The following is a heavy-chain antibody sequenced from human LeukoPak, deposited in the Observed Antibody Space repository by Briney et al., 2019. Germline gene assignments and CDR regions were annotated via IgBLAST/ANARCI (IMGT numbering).Heavy chain of an antibody. D-gene: IGHD3-3*01. V-gene: IGHV3-21*01. J-gene: IGHJ4*02. CDR1: GFTFSSYS. CDR2: ISSSSSYI. Sequence: PGGSLTLSCAASGFTFSSYSMNWVRQAPGEGPEWVSSISSSSSYIYYADSVKGRFTISRDNAKNSLYLQMNSLRAEDTAVYYCARETRMEWLFNYFDYWGQGTLVTVSS. CDR3: ARETRMEWLFNYFDY.